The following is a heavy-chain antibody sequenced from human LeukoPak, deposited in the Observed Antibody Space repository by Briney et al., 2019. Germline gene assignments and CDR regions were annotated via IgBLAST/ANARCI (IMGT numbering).Heavy chain of an antibody. CDR3: AKDGSTFYDFWSGYHKGDAFDI. CDR2: ISGSGGST. J-gene: IGHJ3*02. D-gene: IGHD3-3*01. V-gene: IGHV3-23*01. Sequence: GGSLRLSCAASGFTFSSYAMSWVRQAPGKGLEWVSAISGSGGSTYYADSVKGRFTISRDNSKNTLYLQMNSLRAEDTAVYYCAKDGSTFYDFWSGYHKGDAFDIWGQGTMVTVSS. CDR1: GFTFSSYA.